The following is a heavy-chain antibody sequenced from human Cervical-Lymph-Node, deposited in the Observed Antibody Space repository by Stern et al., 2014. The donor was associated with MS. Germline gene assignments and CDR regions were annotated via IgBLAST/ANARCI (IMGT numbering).Heavy chain of an antibody. CDR1: GFTFDDYA. V-gene: IGHV3-9*01. CDR2: ISWGGGTI. CDR3: AQASGSSWVHGMSA. D-gene: IGHD6-13*01. J-gene: IGHJ6*02. Sequence: EVQLVESGGGLVQPGRSLRLSCAASGFTFDDYAMHWVRQAPGKGLEWVSGISWGGGTIGYADSVKGRFIISRDNAKNSLYLQMNSLRDDDTALYYCAQASGSSWVHGMSAWSQGTTVTVSS.